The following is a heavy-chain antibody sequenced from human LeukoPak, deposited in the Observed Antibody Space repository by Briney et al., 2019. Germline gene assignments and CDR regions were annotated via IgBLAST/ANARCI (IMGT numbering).Heavy chain of an antibody. V-gene: IGHV3-30-3*01. CDR3: ELTGGTSDWNY. Sequence: GRSLRLSCAASGFTFSSHAMHWVRQAPGKGLEWVAVISYDGSNKYYADSVKGRFTISRDNSKKTLYLQMNSLRAEATVVYYCELTGGTSDWNYWGQGTLVTVSS. CDR1: GFTFSSHA. D-gene: IGHD4-23*01. J-gene: IGHJ4*02. CDR2: ISYDGSNK.